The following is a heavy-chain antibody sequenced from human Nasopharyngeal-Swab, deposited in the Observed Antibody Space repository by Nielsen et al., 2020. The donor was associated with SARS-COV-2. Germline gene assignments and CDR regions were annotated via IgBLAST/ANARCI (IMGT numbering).Heavy chain of an antibody. CDR1: GFTFSSYW. J-gene: IGHJ4*02. V-gene: IGHV3-23*03. CDR2: IYSGGSST. CDR3: AKETRCGGDCYYVDY. D-gene: IGHD2-21*02. Sequence: GESLKISCAASGFTFSSYWMSWVRQAPGKGLEWVSVIYSGGSSTYYADSVKGRFTISRDNSKNTLYLQMNSLRAEDTAIYFCAKETRCGGDCYYVDYWGQGTLVTVSS.